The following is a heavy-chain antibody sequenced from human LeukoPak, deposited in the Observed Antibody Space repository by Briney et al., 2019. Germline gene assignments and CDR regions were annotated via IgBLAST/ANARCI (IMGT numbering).Heavy chain of an antibody. CDR3: ARGHVLMTTVVTNRTYYFDY. CDR2: IYHSGST. J-gene: IGHJ4*02. D-gene: IGHD4-23*01. V-gene: IGHV4-4*02. Sequence: PSGTLSLTCAVSGGSISSSNWWSWVRQPPGKGLEWIGEIYHSGSTNYNPSLKSRVTISVDKSKNQFSLKLSSVTAADTAVYYCARGHVLMTTVVTNRTYYFDYWGQGTLVTVSS. CDR1: GGSISSSNW.